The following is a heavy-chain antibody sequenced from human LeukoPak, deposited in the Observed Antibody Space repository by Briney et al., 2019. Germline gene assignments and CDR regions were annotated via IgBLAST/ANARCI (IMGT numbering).Heavy chain of an antibody. CDR2: TSSSSSTI. D-gene: IGHD3-22*01. V-gene: IGHV3-48*01. J-gene: IGHJ4*02. Sequence: GSLRLSCAASGFTSSSYSMNWVRQAPGKGLEWVSYTSSSSSTIYYADSVKGRFTISRDNAKNSLYLQMNSLRAEDTAVYYCARDPDIDYYDSSGYPHYFDYWGQGTLVTVSS. CDR3: ARDPDIDYYDSSGYPHYFDY. CDR1: GFTSSSYS.